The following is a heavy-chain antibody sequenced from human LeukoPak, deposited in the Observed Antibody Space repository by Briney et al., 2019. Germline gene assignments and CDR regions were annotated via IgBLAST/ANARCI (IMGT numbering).Heavy chain of an antibody. CDR2: LRGNGDT. V-gene: IGHV3-23*01. D-gene: IGHD1-1*01. CDR3: AKANWVSNADAVL. Sequence: PGGSLRLSCAASGFTFSSYAMSWVREAPARGLEWVSSLRGNGDTFYADSVKGRFTLSRDDSRNTVYLQLNNLRVEDTAVYYCAKANWVSNADAVLWGQGTVVTVSS. CDR1: GFTFSSYA. J-gene: IGHJ4*02.